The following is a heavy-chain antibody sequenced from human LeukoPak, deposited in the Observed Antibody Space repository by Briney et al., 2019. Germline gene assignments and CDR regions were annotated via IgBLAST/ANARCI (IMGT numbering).Heavy chain of an antibody. Sequence: GGSLRLSCAASGFTFNSYSMNWVRQAPGKGLEWISYISTSSTIYYADSVKGRFTISRDNAKNSLYLQMNSLRAEDTAVYYCAKWEGAFDIWGQGTMVTVSS. V-gene: IGHV3-48*01. CDR3: AKWEGAFDI. CDR2: ISTSSTI. J-gene: IGHJ3*02. CDR1: GFTFNSYS. D-gene: IGHD1-26*01.